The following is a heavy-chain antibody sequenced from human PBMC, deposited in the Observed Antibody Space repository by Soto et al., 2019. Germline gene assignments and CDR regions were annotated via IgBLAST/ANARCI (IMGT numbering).Heavy chain of an antibody. CDR1: GFSFSRYW. J-gene: IGHJ2*01. D-gene: IGHD3-22*01. CDR3: ARGAYYYSDWYFDL. CDR2: INSDGSST. V-gene: IGHV3-74*01. Sequence: EVQLVESGGGLVQPGGSLRLSCAASGFSFSRYWMHWVRQAPGKGPVWVSRINSDGSSTDYADSVKGRFTISGDRAKNTLYLQMDSLRGEDTAMYYCARGAYYYSDWYFDLWGRGTLVTVSS.